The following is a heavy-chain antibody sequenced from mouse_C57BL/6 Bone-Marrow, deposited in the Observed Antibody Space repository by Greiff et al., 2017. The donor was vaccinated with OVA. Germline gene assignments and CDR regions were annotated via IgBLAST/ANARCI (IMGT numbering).Heavy chain of an antibody. Sequence: EVQLQQSGAELVRPGASVKLSCTASGFNITDYYMHWVKQRPEQGLEWIGRIDPEDGDTEYAPKFKGRATLTADTSSKTAYLQISSLTSEDTAVYYCSSLYFDVWGKGTTVTVS. CDR1: GFNITDYY. V-gene: IGHV14-1*01. J-gene: IGHJ1*03. CDR3: SSLYFDV. CDR2: IDPEDGDT.